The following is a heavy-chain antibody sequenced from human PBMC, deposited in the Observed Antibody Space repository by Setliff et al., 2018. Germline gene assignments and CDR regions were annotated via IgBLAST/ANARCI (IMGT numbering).Heavy chain of an antibody. CDR3: AGAYCSGVTCYEGAFDI. D-gene: IGHD2-15*01. V-gene: IGHV4-61*02. J-gene: IGHJ3*02. CDR2: VYSSGNT. CDR1: GGSISSGDVY. Sequence: SETLSLTCTVSGGSISSGDVYWSWIRQPAGKGLEWIGRVYSSGNTNYNPSLESRVTISVDTSKNQFSLKLNSVTAADTAVYYCAGAYCSGVTCYEGAFDIWGQGTMVTVSS.